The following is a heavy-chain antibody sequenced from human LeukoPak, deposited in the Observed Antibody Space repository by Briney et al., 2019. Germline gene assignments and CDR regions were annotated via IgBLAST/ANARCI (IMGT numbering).Heavy chain of an antibody. CDR2: IYHSGST. CDR1: GYSISSGYY. CDR3: ARDSLSGIAAAGTGFDY. V-gene: IGHV4-38-2*02. J-gene: IGHJ4*02. D-gene: IGHD6-13*01. Sequence: SETLSLTCTVSGYSISSGYYWGWIRQPPGKGLEWIGSIYHSGSTYYNPSLKSRVTISVDTSKNQFSLKLSSVTAADTAVYYCARDSLSGIAAAGTGFDYWGQGTLVTVSS.